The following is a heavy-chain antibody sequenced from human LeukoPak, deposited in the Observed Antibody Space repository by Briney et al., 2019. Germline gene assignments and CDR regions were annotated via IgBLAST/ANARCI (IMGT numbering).Heavy chain of an antibody. J-gene: IGHJ6*03. CDR2: ISSSSSYI. CDR3: ARGPRVKYYDFWSGYYYMDV. CDR1: GFTFSSYS. D-gene: IGHD3-3*01. Sequence: PGGSLRPSCAASGFTFSSYSMNWVRQAPGKGLEWVSSISSSSSYIYYADSVKGRFTISRDNAKNSLYLQMNSLRAEDTAVYYCARGPRVKYYDFWSGYYYMDVWGKGTTVTVSS. V-gene: IGHV3-21*01.